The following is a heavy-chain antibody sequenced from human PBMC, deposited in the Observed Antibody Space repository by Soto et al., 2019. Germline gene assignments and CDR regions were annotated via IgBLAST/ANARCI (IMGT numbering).Heavy chain of an antibody. CDR1: GGSISSTFYY. D-gene: IGHD2-21*02. CDR2: IYYSGST. Sequence: PSETLSLTCTVSGGSISSTFYYWVWIRQPPGKGLEWIGSIYYSGSTSYNPSHNPSLKSRLTMSVDTSKNQFSLKLSSVTAADTAVYYCARDWWCGGDCSGAFDIWGQGTMVTVS. CDR3: ARDWWCGGDCSGAFDI. V-gene: IGHV4-39*07. J-gene: IGHJ3*02.